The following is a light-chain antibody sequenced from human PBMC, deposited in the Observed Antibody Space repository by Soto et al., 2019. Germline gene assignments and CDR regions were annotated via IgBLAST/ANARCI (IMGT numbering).Light chain of an antibody. V-gene: IGKV3-20*01. J-gene: IGKJ1*01. CDR1: QSVSSSY. Sequence: EIVLAQSPGALSLCPGGRATLSCTASQSVSSSYLAWYQQKPGQAPRLLIYGASSRATGIPDRFSGSGSGTDFTLTISRLEPEDFAVYYCQQYDSSPRTFGQGTKVDIK. CDR2: GAS. CDR3: QQYDSSPRT.